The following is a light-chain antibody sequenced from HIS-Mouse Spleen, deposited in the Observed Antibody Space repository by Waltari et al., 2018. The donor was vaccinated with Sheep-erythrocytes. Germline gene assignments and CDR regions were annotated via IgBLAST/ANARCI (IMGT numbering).Light chain of an antibody. CDR2: SNN. CDR1: SSNIGSNT. Sequence: QSALTQPASVSGSPGQSITIPCSGSSSNIGSNTVNWYQQLPGTAPKLLIYSNNQRPSGVPDRFSGSKSGTSASLAISGLQSEDEADYYCAAWDDSLNGYVFGTGTKVTVL. J-gene: IGLJ1*01. CDR3: AAWDDSLNGYV. V-gene: IGLV1-44*01.